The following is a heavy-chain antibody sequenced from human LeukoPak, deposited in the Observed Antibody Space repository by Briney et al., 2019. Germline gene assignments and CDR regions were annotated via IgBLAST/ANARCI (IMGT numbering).Heavy chain of an antibody. Sequence: ASVKVSCKASGGTFSSYPISWVRQAPGQGLEWMGWISAYNGNTNYAQKLQGRVTMTTDTSTSTAYMELRSLRSDVTAVYYCARAGETIFGAPNWFDPWGQGTLVTVSS. J-gene: IGHJ5*02. D-gene: IGHD3-3*01. V-gene: IGHV1-18*01. CDR3: ARAGETIFGAPNWFDP. CDR1: GGTFSSYP. CDR2: ISAYNGNT.